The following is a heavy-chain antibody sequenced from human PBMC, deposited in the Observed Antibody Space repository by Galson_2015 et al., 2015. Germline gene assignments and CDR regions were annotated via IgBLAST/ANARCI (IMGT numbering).Heavy chain of an antibody. CDR1: GFTFSNYA. V-gene: IGHV3-48*03. D-gene: IGHD3-9*01. CDR2: ISSSGYTI. CDR3: ASLTGYYTDY. Sequence: LRLSCAASGFTFSNYAMNWVRQAPGKGLEWVSYISSSGYTIYYADSVKGRFTISRDNAKNSLYLQMNSLRAEDTAVYYCASLTGYYTDYWGQGTLVTVSS. J-gene: IGHJ4*02.